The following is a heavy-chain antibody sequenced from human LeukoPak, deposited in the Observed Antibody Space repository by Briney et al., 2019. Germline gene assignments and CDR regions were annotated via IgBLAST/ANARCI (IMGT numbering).Heavy chain of an antibody. J-gene: IGHJ6*02. V-gene: IGHV3-7*01. CDR1: GFTFSSYW. CDR2: IKQDGSEK. CDR3: AREIWQQLAQYYYYGMDV. Sequence: GSLRLSCAASGFTFSSYWMSWVRQAPGKGLEGVANIKQDGSEKYYVDSVKGRFTISRDNAKNSLYLQMNSLRAEDTAVYYCAREIWQQLAQYYYYGMDVWGQGTTVTVSS. D-gene: IGHD6-13*01.